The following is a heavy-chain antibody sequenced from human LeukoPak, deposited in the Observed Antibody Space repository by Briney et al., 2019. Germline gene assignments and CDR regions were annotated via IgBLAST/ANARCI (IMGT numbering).Heavy chain of an antibody. CDR3: ARGGNGDILTGLVFDY. CDR2: ISAYNGNT. V-gene: IGHV1-18*01. D-gene: IGHD3-9*01. Sequence: ASVKVSCKASGYRFTSYGISWVRQAPGQGLEWMGWISAYNGNTNYAQKLQGRVTMTTDTSTSTAYMELRSLRSDDTAVYYCARGGNGDILTGLVFDYWGQGTLVTVSS. CDR1: GYRFTSYG. J-gene: IGHJ4*02.